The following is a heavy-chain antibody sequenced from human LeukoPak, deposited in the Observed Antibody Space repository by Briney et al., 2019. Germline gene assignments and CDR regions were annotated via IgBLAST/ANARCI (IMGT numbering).Heavy chain of an antibody. J-gene: IGHJ4*02. CDR1: GFTFSSYS. CDR2: ISSSSSYI. Sequence: GGSLRLSCAASGFTFSSYSMNWVRQAPGQGLEWVSSISSSSSYIYYADSVKGRFTISRDNAKNSLYLQMNSLRAEDTAVYYCARAYDYVWGSYRYSFDYWGQGTLVTVSS. CDR3: ARAYDYVWGSYRYSFDY. V-gene: IGHV3-21*01. D-gene: IGHD3-16*02.